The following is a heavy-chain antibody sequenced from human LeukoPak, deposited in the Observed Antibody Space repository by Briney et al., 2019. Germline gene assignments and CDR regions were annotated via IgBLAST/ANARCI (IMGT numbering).Heavy chain of an antibody. CDR2: ISSNGGST. J-gene: IGHJ4*02. CDR1: GFTFSSYA. D-gene: IGHD5-24*01. Sequence: GGSLRLSCSASGFTFSSYAMHWVRQAPGKGLEYVSAISSNGGSTYYADSVEGRFTISRDNSKNTPYLQMSSLRAEDTAVFYCVRRSRDGYNYFDYWGQGTLVTVSS. CDR3: VRRSRDGYNYFDY. V-gene: IGHV3-64D*09.